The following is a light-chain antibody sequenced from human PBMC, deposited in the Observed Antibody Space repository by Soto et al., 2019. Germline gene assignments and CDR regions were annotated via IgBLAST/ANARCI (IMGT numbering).Light chain of an antibody. CDR2: EVS. V-gene: IGLV2-14*01. CDR1: SSDVGGYNY. J-gene: IGLJ1*01. CDR3: SSYTSSSFDYV. Sequence: QSALTQPASVSGSPGQSITISCTGTSSDVGGYNYVSWYQQHPGKAPKLMIYEVSNRPSGVSNRFSGSKSGNTASLTISGLQAEDEADYYCSSYTSSSFDYVFGIGTKLTVL.